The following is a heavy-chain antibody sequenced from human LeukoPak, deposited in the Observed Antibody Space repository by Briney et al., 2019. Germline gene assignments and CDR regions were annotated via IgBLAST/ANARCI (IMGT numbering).Heavy chain of an antibody. CDR3: ARGSAAAPFYNWFDP. CDR2: INHSGST. V-gene: IGHV4-34*01. Sequence: SETLSLTCAVYGGSFSGYYGSWIRQPPGKGLEWIGEINHSGSTNYNPSLKSRVTISVDTSKNQFSLKLSSVTAADTAVYYCARGSAAAPFYNWFDPWGQGTLVTVSS. J-gene: IGHJ5*02. D-gene: IGHD6-13*01. CDR1: GGSFSGYY.